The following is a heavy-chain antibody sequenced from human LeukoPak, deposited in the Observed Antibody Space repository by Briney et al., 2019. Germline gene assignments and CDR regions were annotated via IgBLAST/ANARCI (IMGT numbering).Heavy chain of an antibody. Sequence: PGGSLRLSCAASGLTFSSYWMHWVRQVPGKGLVWVSRINSDGSDTTYADSVKGRFTISRDNAKNTLYLQMNSLRVEDTAVYYCARKAGMAAAGNYFDYWGQGTLVTVSS. CDR3: ARKAGMAAAGNYFDY. CDR1: GLTFSSYW. V-gene: IGHV3-74*01. D-gene: IGHD6-13*01. J-gene: IGHJ4*02. CDR2: INSDGSDT.